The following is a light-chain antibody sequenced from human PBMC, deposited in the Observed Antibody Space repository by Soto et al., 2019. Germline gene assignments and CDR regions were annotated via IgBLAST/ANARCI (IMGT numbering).Light chain of an antibody. Sequence: IRLTQSPSSLSVPLGDRVTITCRASQTISSWLAWYQQKPGKAPKLLIYKASTLKSGVPSRFSGSGSGTEFTLTISSLQPDDFATYYCQHYNSYPEAFGQGTKVDIK. V-gene: IGKV1-5*03. CDR3: QHYNSYPEA. J-gene: IGKJ1*01. CDR2: KAS. CDR1: QTISSW.